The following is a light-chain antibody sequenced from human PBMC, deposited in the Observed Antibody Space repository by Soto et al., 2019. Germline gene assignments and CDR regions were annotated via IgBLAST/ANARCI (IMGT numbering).Light chain of an antibody. CDR2: EVS. V-gene: IGLV2-8*01. Sequence: QSVLTQPPSASGSPGQSVTISCTGTSSDVGGYNFVSCYQQHPGKAPKLMIYEVSERRSGVPDRFSGSKSGNTASLTVSGLQAEDEADYYCSSYAGSNIVVFGGGTKLTVL. CDR3: SSYAGSNIVV. J-gene: IGLJ2*01. CDR1: SSDVGGYNF.